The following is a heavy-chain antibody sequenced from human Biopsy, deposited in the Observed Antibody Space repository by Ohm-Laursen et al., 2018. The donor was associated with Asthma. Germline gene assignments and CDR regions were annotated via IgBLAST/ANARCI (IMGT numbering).Heavy chain of an antibody. CDR1: GGSITSFY. CDR3: ARAGQCSSTSCYNPGWFDP. V-gene: IGHV4-59*12. CDR2: IYFSGNT. Sequence: TLSLTCTVSGGSITSFYWGWIRQPPGRGLEWIGYIYFSGNTNYNPSLKSRVTISIDTSKNHFSLKLTSVTAADTAVYYCARAGQCSSTSCYNPGWFDPWGQGTLVTVSS. J-gene: IGHJ5*02. D-gene: IGHD2-2*01.